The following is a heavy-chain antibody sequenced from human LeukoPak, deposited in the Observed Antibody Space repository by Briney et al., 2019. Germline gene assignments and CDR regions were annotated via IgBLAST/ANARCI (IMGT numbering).Heavy chain of an antibody. CDR2: INPNSGGT. Sequence: ASVKVSCKPSGYTFTGYYMQWVRQAPGQRLEWMGWINPNSGGTNYAQKFKGRVTMTRDTSISTAYMERSRLRCDDTAVYYCARDPLGVVVPAAIRGPDYWGQGTLVTVS. V-gene: IGHV1-2*02. D-gene: IGHD2-2*02. J-gene: IGHJ4*02. CDR1: GYTFTGYY. CDR3: ARDPLGVVVPAAIRGPDY.